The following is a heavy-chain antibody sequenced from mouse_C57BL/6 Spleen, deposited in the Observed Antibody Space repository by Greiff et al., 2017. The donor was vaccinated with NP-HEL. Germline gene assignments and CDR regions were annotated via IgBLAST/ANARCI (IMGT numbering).Heavy chain of an antibody. CDR3: ASGGSSYGAWFAY. CDR2: ISSGSSTI. D-gene: IGHD1-1*01. J-gene: IGHJ3*01. CDR1: GFTFSDYG. V-gene: IGHV5-17*01. Sequence: EVKVVESGGGLVKPGGSLKLSCAASGFTFSDYGMHWVRQAPEKGLEWVAYISSGSSTIYYADTVKGRFTISRDNAKNTLFLQMTSLRSEDTAMYYCASGGSSYGAWFAYWGQGTLVTVSA.